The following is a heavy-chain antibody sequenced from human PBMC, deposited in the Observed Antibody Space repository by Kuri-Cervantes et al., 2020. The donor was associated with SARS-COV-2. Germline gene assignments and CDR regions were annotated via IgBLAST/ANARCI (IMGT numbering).Heavy chain of an antibody. CDR2: ISGGDPST. D-gene: IGHD3-22*01. V-gene: IGHV3-23*01. J-gene: IGHJ4*02. CDR3: ARDLYYDSSGYY. Sequence: GGSLRLSGAASGFIFSSCAMSWVRQAPGKGLEWVSGISGGDPSTYYADSVKGRFTISRDNSKNTLYLQMNSLRAEDTAVYYCARDLYYDSSGYYWGQGTLVTVSS. CDR1: GFIFSSCA.